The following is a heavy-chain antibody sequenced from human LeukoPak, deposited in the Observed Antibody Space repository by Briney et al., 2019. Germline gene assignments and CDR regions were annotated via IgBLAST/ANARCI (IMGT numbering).Heavy chain of an antibody. CDR3: ARRPGYCSGGSCEDY. CDR1: GGSFSGYY. D-gene: IGHD2-15*01. CDR2: INHSGST. V-gene: IGHV4-34*01. Sequence: SETLSLTCAVYGGSFSGYYWSWIRQPPGKGLEWIGEINHSGSTNYNPSLKSRVTISVDTSKNQFSLKQSSVTAADTAVYYCARRPGYCSGGSCEDYWGQGTLVTVSS. J-gene: IGHJ4*02.